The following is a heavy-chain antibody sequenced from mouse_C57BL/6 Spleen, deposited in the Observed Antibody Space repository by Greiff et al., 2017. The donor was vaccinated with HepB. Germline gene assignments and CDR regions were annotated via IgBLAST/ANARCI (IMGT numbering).Heavy chain of an antibody. CDR1: GYTFTSYW. Sequence: QVQLQQPGTELVKPGASVKLSCKASGYTFTSYWLHWVKQRPGQGLEWIGNINPSNGGTNYNEKFKSKATLTVDKSSSTAYMQLSSLTSEDSAVYYCAAYDYDGAWFAYWGQGTLVTVSA. D-gene: IGHD2-4*01. J-gene: IGHJ3*01. CDR2: INPSNGGT. CDR3: AAYDYDGAWFAY. V-gene: IGHV1-53*01.